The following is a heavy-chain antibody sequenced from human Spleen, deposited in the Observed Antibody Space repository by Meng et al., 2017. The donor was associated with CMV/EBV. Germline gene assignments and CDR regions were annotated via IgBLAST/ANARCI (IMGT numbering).Heavy chain of an antibody. D-gene: IGHD1-7*01. CDR1: GFTFSSHW. CDR2: INTDGITL. V-gene: IGHV3-74*01. Sequence: GESLKISCAASGFTFSSHWMHWVRQAPGKELVWVSHINTDGITLNYADSVKGRFTISRDNAQNTLYLQMNSLRTEDTALYYCAKDMRGTLELYYGMDVWGQGTTVTVSS. J-gene: IGHJ6*02. CDR3: AKDMRGTLELYYGMDV.